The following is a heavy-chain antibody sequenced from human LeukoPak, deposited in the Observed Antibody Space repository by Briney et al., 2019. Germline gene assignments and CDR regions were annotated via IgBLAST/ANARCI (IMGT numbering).Heavy chain of an antibody. CDR1: GGTFSSYA. V-gene: IGHV1-69*13. CDR3: ARGPYYYYMDV. J-gene: IGHJ6*03. CDR2: IIPIFGTT. Sequence: GASVKVSCKASGGTFSSYAISWVRQAPGQGLEWMAGIIPIFGTTNYAQKFQGRVTITADESTSTAYMELSSLRSEDTAVYYCARGPYYYYMDVWGKGTTVTVSS.